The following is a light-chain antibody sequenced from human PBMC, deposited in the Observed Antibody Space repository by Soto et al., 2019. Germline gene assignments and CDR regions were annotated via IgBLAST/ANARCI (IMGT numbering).Light chain of an antibody. Sequence: QSALAQPHSVSGSPGESVTISCTGTKNDIGVYDFVSWYQHHPGKAPRLIFYEVVQRPSGVPDRFSGSKSGNTASLTVSGLQAADEADCFCKSYAGSNTYVFGSGTKVTVL. CDR2: EVV. J-gene: IGLJ1*01. CDR1: KNDIGVYDF. V-gene: IGLV2-8*01. CDR3: KSYAGSNTYV.